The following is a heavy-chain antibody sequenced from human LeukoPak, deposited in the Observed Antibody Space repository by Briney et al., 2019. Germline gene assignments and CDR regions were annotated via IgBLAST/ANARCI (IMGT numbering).Heavy chain of an antibody. J-gene: IGHJ2*01. CDR3: ARITYCGGDDCRHFDV. Sequence: PSATLSLTCAVYGGSVSGHFWTWIRQPPEKGLEWIGEINHNVNINYNPSLKSRVTISVDTSKNQFSLKLTSVTAADTAVYYCARITYCGGDDCRHFDVWGRGTLVTVSS. V-gene: IGHV4-34*01. CDR1: GGSVSGHF. CDR2: INHNVNI. D-gene: IGHD2-21*02.